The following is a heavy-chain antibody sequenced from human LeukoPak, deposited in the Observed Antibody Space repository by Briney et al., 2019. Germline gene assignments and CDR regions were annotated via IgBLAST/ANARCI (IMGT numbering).Heavy chain of an antibody. CDR2: ISSSGANT. J-gene: IGHJ4*02. CDR3: VKDIQVTY. V-gene: IGHV3-23*01. CDR1: GFGFNDAA. D-gene: IGHD4-23*01. Sequence: GGSLRLSCAASGFGFNDAAMTWVRQAPGKGLEWVSPISSSGANTYYADSVKGRFTISRDNSKNTLFLQMNSLRAEDTAMYYCVKDIQVTYWGQGTLVTVSS.